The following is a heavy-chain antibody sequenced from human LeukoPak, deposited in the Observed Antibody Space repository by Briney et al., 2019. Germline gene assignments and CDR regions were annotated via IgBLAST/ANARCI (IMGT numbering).Heavy chain of an antibody. CDR1: GYTFTSYY. CDR2: INPSGGST. V-gene: IGHV1-46*03. Sequence: ASVKVSCKASGYTFTSYYMHWVRQAPGQGLGWMGIINPSGGSTSYAQKFQGRVTMTRDTSTSTVYMELSSLRSEDTAVYYCARDRSPGVLFVVVEIGYFDLRGRGTLVTVSS. D-gene: IGHD2-2*01. CDR3: ARDRSPGVLFVVVEIGYFDL. J-gene: IGHJ2*01.